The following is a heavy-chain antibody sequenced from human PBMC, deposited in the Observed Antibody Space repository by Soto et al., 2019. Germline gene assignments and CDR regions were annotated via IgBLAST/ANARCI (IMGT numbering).Heavy chain of an antibody. Sequence: SETLSLTCAVSGGSFTSNNWWTWVRQPPGQGLEWIGEIYRTGSTNYNPSLKSRVTISLDKSENQFSLKVTSLTAADTAVYYCASRDPGTSVDYWGQGPLLTLSS. D-gene: IGHD1-7*01. CDR3: ASRDPGTSVDY. J-gene: IGHJ4*02. CDR2: IYRTGST. V-gene: IGHV4-4*02. CDR1: GGSFTSNNW.